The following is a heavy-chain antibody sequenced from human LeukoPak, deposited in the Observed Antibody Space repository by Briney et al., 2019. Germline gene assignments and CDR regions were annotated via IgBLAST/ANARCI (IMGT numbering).Heavy chain of an antibody. J-gene: IGHJ4*02. CDR2: INSDGSST. V-gene: IGHV3-74*01. Sequence: GGSLRLSCAASGFTFSNAWMSWVRQGPGKGLVWVSRINSDGSSTSYADSVKGRFTISRDNAKNSLYLQMNSLRAEDTAVYYCAREMSVWAYDWNDVHYFDYWGQGTLVTVSS. CDR3: AREMSVWAYDWNDVHYFDY. CDR1: GFTFSNAW. D-gene: IGHD1-20*01.